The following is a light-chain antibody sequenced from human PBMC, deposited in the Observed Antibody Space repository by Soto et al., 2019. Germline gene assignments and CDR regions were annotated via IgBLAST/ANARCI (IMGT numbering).Light chain of an antibody. Sequence: ALQMTQSPSSLSASVGDRVTITCRASQDIRTELGWYQQKPGKAPKLLIYGATTLQSGVPSRFSGSGSGTDFTLTISGLQPEDFAPYYCLQDYNYPRTFGQGTKVEVK. CDR3: LQDYNYPRT. J-gene: IGKJ1*01. CDR2: GAT. CDR1: QDIRTE. V-gene: IGKV1-6*01.